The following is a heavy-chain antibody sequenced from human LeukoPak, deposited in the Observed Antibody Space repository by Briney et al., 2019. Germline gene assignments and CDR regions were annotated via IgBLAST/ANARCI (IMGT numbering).Heavy chain of an antibody. V-gene: IGHV3-7*04. CDR3: ARSYSRVGVDY. Sequence: PGGSLRLSCEASGFIFSSHWMSWVRQAPGKGLEWVANIKHDGSEKYYVDSVKGRFTISRDNAKNSLFLQMNSLRAEDTAVYYCARSYSRVGVDYWGQGTLVTVSS. J-gene: IGHJ4*02. D-gene: IGHD6-13*01. CDR1: GFIFSSHW. CDR2: IKHDGSEK.